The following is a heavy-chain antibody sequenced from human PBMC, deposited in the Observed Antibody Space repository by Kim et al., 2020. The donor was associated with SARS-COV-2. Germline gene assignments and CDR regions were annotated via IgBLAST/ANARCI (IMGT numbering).Heavy chain of an antibody. J-gene: IGHJ6*02. V-gene: IGHV4-34*01. CDR2: INHSGST. Sequence: SETLSLTCAVYGGSFSGYYWSWIRQPPGKGLEWIGEINHSGSTNYNPSLKSRVTISVDTSKNQFSLKLSSVTAADTAVYYCARGLRFLEWLVIDYYYGMDVWGQGTRVTVSS. CDR1: GGSFSGYY. CDR3: ARGLRFLEWLVIDYYYGMDV. D-gene: IGHD3-3*01.